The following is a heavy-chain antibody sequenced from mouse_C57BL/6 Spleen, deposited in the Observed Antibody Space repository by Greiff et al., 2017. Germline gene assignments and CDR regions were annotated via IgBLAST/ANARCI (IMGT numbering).Heavy chain of an antibody. J-gene: IGHJ4*01. CDR1: GYTFTSYR. Sequence: QQSCTASGYTFTSYRMHWVTQRPGQGLEWIGNINPSNGGTNYNEKFKSQATLTVDKSYSTAYMQLSSLTSEDSAVYYCARIDYAMDYWGQGTSVTVSS. CDR3: ARIDYAMDY. V-gene: IGHV1-53*01. CDR2: INPSNGGT.